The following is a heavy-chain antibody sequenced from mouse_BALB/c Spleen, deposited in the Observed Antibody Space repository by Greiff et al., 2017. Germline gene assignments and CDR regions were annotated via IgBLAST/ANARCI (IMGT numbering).Heavy chain of an antibody. V-gene: IGHV5-4*02. CDR3: ARENYGSDY. D-gene: IGHD1-2*01. Sequence: EVKLMESGGGLVKPGGSLKLSCAASGFTFSDYYMYWVRQTPEKRLEWVATISDGGSYTYYPDSVKGRVTISRDNAKNNLYLQMSSLKSEDTAMYYCARENYGSDYWGQGTTLTVSS. J-gene: IGHJ2*01. CDR1: GFTFSDYY. CDR2: ISDGGSYT.